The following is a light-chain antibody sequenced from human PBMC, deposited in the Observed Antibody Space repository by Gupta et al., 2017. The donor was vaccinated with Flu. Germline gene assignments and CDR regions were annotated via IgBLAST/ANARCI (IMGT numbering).Light chain of an antibody. CDR2: EGN. J-gene: IGLJ1*01. V-gene: IGLV2-11*03. CDR3: CSYAGSRA. Sequence: GQVVPISGTGTRTVVGGYNYYSWYQKHAEKATKLMNDEGNRRPSGVAGRFAGPKGGNTASLTIGGRQEEDEDDYYCCSYAGSRAFGTGTKVTVL. CDR1: RTVVGGYNY.